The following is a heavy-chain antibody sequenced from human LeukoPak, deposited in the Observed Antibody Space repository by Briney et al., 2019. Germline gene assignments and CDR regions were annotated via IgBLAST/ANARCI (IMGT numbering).Heavy chain of an antibody. CDR3: ARQGYSYGFDY. V-gene: IGHV3-13*01. Sequence: GGSLRLSCAASGFTFSSYDMHWVRQATGKGLEWVSAIGTAGDTYYPGSVKGRFSISRENAKNSLYLQMNSLRAGDTAVYYCARQGYSYGFDYWGQGTLVTVSS. J-gene: IGHJ4*02. CDR1: GFTFSSYD. D-gene: IGHD5-18*01. CDR2: IGTAGDT.